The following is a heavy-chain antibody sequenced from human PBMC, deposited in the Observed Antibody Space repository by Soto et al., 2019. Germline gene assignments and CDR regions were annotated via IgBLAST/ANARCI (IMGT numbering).Heavy chain of an antibody. CDR3: AREPYGDSQYFDY. V-gene: IGHV3-30*04. J-gene: IGHJ4*02. CDR1: GFTFNSVS. D-gene: IGHD2-21*02. Sequence: QGQLVESGGGMAQAGTSLRLSCTGSGFTFNSVSQHWVRQGPDKGLEWVAVVSFDGKVTYYADSVKGRFTVSRDISKNTIYLQANSLRPEDTAVYYCAREPYGDSQYFDYWGQGTPVTVSS. CDR2: VSFDGKVT.